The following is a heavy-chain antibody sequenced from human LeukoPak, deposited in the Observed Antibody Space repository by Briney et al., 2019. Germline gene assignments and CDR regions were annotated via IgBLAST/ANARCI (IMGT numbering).Heavy chain of an antibody. Sequence: PGGSLRLSCAASGFTFSDYYMSWIRQAPGKGLEWVSYISSSGSTIYYADSVKGRFTISRDNAKNSLYLQMNSLRAEDTAVYYCARGENQHDIVDYGMDVWGQGTTVTVSS. J-gene: IGHJ6*02. CDR1: GFTFSDYY. CDR2: ISSSGSTI. CDR3: ARGENQHDIVDYGMDV. V-gene: IGHV3-11*01. D-gene: IGHD2-21*01.